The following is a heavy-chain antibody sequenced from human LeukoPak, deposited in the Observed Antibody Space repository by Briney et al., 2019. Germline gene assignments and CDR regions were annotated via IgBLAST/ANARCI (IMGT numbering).Heavy chain of an antibody. Sequence: GGSLRLSCAASGFTFSSHGMHWVRQATGKGLVWVTRISSEGRSTSYADSVKGRFTISRDNAKNTLYLQMSSLRAEDTAMYYCARISLSGWVNDHWGQGTLVTVSS. CDR3: ARISLSGWVNDH. CDR2: ISSEGRST. J-gene: IGHJ4*02. D-gene: IGHD6-19*01. CDR1: GFTFSSHG. V-gene: IGHV3-74*01.